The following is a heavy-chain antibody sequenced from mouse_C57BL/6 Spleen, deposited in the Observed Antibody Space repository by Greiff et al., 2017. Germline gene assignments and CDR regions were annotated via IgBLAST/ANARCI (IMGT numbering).Heavy chain of an antibody. CDR2: LNPSSGYT. CDR3: ARGIHYYDSSYVYFDY. V-gene: IGHV1-7*01. CDR1: GYTFTSYW. Sequence: VQLQQSGAELAKPGASVKLSCQASGYTFTSYWMHWVKQRPGQGLAWIGYLNPSSGYTKYNQKFKDKATLTADKSSSTAYMQLSRLTYGYSAVYFCARGIHYYDSSYVYFDYWGQGTTLTVSS. J-gene: IGHJ2*01. D-gene: IGHD1-1*01.